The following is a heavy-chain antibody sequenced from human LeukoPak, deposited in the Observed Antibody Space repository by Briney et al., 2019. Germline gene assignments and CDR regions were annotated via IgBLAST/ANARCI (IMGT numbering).Heavy chain of an antibody. CDR3: ARGGVGAARRNYYYYYMDV. Sequence: SETLSLTCTVSGGSISSGGYYWSWIRQPPGKGLEWIGYIYHSGSTYYNPSLKSRVTISVDTSKNQFSLKLSSVTAADTAVYYCARGGVGAARRNYYYYYMDVWGKGTTVTVSS. CDR1: GGSISSGGYY. J-gene: IGHJ6*03. V-gene: IGHV4-30-2*05. D-gene: IGHD6-6*01. CDR2: IYHSGST.